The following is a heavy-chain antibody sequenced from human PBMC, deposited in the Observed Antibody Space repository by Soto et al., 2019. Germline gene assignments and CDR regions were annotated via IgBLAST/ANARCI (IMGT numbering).Heavy chain of an antibody. CDR3: ARVGYCYGSGSYVFDP. D-gene: IGHD3-10*01. J-gene: IGHJ5*02. V-gene: IGHV1-18*04. CDR1: GYTFTSHS. CDR2: LSAYNGYT. Sequence: QVQLVQSGAEVKKPGAPVKVSCKASGYTFTSHSIIWVRRAPGEGLEWGGWLSAYNGYTNSAENFQGRVTMTTDASTNTAYMELRSLRSADTAVYYCARVGYCYGSGSYVFDPWGQGTLVTVSS.